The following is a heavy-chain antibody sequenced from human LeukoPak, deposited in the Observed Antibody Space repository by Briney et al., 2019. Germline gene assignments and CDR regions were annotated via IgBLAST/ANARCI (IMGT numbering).Heavy chain of an antibody. Sequence: ASVKVSCKASGYSFTDYYLHWLRQAPEQGLEWMAWIHPKTGVTNYAERFQGRLSLTRDTSISTLYMELNSLTSDDTAVYYCARDHNWGPDYWGQGTLVSVSS. CDR3: ARDHNWGPDY. V-gene: IGHV1-2*02. D-gene: IGHD7-27*01. CDR1: GYSFTDYY. CDR2: IHPKTGVT. J-gene: IGHJ4*02.